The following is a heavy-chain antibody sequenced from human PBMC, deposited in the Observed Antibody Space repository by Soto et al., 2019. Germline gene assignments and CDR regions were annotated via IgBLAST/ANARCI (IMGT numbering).Heavy chain of an antibody. J-gene: IGHJ4*02. V-gene: IGHV4-31*03. D-gene: IGHD3-10*02. CDR2: IDNSGST. CDR1: GASLSTGVYY. Sequence: SETLSLTCTGSGASLSTGVYYWAGIRHHPGNVLDCIGYIDNSGSTYYNPSLTGRVDISVDTSKNQFSLNLQSLTAADTAFYYCAGAVSDFDVRRYRTSYFDQWGQGILVTVSS. CDR3: AGAVSDFDVRRYRTSYFDQ.